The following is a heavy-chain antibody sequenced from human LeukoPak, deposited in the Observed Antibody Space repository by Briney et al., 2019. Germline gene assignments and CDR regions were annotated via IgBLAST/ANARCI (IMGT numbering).Heavy chain of an antibody. CDR1: GFTFSSYG. D-gene: IGHD3-22*01. CDR2: IWYDGSNK. Sequence: GGCLRLSCAASGFTFSSYGLHWVRQAPGKGLEWVAVIWYDGSNKYYADSVKGRFTISRDNSKNTLYLQMNSLSTGDPSVYYSAKGSAYYDSSGYSVYWGQGTLVTVSS. CDR3: AKGSAYYDSSGYSVY. J-gene: IGHJ4*02. V-gene: IGHV3-30*02.